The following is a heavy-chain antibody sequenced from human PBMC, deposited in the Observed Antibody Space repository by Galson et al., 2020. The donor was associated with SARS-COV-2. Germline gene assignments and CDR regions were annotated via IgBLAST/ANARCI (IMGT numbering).Heavy chain of an antibody. V-gene: IGHV1-2*02. Sequence: GESLKISCKASGYTFTGYYIHWVRQAPGQGLEWMGWINPDSGGTKYAQKFQGRVSMTRDTSISTGYMELSRLRSDDTAVYYCARARVRGAAGRLNYYYYGMDVWGQGTTVTVSS. CDR3: ARARVRGAAGRLNYYYYGMDV. CDR2: INPDSGGT. CDR1: GYTFTGYY. J-gene: IGHJ6*02. D-gene: IGHD6-13*01.